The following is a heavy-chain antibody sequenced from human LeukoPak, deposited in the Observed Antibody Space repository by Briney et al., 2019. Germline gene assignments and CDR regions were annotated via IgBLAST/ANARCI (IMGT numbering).Heavy chain of an antibody. Sequence: PSETLSLTCAVSGGSISSGGYSWSWIRQPPGKGLEWIGYIYHSGSTYYNPSLKSRVTISVDRSKNQFSLKLSSVTAADTAVYYCARAVIEMATPGGWYFDLWGRGTLVTVSS. J-gene: IGHJ2*01. CDR2: IYHSGST. D-gene: IGHD5-24*01. V-gene: IGHV4-30-2*01. CDR3: ARAVIEMATPGGWYFDL. CDR1: GGSISSGGYS.